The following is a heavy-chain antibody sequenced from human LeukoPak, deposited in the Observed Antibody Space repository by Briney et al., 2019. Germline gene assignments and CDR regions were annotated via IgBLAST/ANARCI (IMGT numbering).Heavy chain of an antibody. J-gene: IGHJ4*02. Sequence: PSETLSLTCTVSGGSISSYYWSWIRQPPGKGLGWIGYIFYSGNTNYNPSLKSRVTISVDTSKNQFSLKLSSVTAADTAVYYCTRGGNWAFDYWGQGTLVTVSS. CDR3: TRGGNWAFDY. CDR2: IFYSGNT. CDR1: GGSISSYY. V-gene: IGHV4-59*01. D-gene: IGHD4-23*01.